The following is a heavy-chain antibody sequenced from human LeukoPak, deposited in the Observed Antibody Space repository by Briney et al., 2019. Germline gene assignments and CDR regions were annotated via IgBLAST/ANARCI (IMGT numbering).Heavy chain of an antibody. CDR2: ISYDGSNK. V-gene: IGHV3-30-3*01. CDR3: AREGMATMGYFDY. CDR1: GFTFSSYA. Sequence: GGSLRLSCAASGFTFSSYAMHWVRQAPAKGLDWVAVISYDGSNKYYADSVTGRFTISRDNSKNTLYLQMNSLRAEDTAVYYCAREGMATMGYFDYWGQGTLVTVPS. D-gene: IGHD5-24*01. J-gene: IGHJ4*02.